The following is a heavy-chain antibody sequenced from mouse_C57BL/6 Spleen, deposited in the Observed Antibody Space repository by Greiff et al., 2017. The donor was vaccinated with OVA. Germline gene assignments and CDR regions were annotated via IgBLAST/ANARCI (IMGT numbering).Heavy chain of an antibody. D-gene: IGHD3-2*02. V-gene: IGHV1-82*01. CDR3: AREISGYVGFAY. Sequence: VQLQQSGPELVKPGASVKISCKASGYAFSSSWMNWVKQRPGKGLEWIGRIYPGDGDTNYNGKFKGKATLTADKSSSTAYMQLSSLTSEDSAVYFCAREISGYVGFAYWGQGTLVTVSA. J-gene: IGHJ3*01. CDR2: IYPGDGDT. CDR1: GYAFSSSW.